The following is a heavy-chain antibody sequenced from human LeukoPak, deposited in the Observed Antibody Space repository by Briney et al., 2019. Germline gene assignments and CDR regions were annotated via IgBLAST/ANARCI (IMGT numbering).Heavy chain of an antibody. CDR2: ISSGSSTI. Sequence: GGSLRLSCAASGFTFSSYSMNWVRQAPGKGLEWVSYISSGSSTIYYADSVKGRFTISRDNAKNSLYLQMNSLRAEDTAVYYCARDRIVGATSYFDYWGQGTLVTVSS. V-gene: IGHV3-48*01. D-gene: IGHD1-26*01. CDR3: ARDRIVGATSYFDY. J-gene: IGHJ4*02. CDR1: GFTFSSYS.